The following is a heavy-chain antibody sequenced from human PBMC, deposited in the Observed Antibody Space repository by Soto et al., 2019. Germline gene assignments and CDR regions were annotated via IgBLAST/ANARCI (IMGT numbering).Heavy chain of an antibody. J-gene: IGHJ4*02. CDR3: ARVISYGYFDY. CDR2: IYYSGST. V-gene: IGHV4-31*03. D-gene: IGHD1-26*01. Sequence: QVQLQESGQGLVKPSQTLSLTCTVSGGSISSGSYYWSWIRQHPGKGLEWIGYIYYSGSTYYNPSLKSRVTISVDTSKYQFSLKLSSVTAADTALYYCARVISYGYFDYWGQGTLVTVSS. CDR1: GGSISSGSYY.